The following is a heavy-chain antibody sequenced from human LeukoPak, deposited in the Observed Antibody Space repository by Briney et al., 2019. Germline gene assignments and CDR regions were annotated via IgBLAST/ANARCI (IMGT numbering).Heavy chain of an antibody. V-gene: IGHV4-30-2*01. D-gene: IGHD3-10*01. J-gene: IGHJ4*02. Sequence: SQTLSLTCAVSGGSISSGGYSWSWIRQPPGKGLEWIGYIYHSGSTYYNPSPKSRVTISVDRSKNQFSLKLSSVTAADTAVYYCAREHYGSGGGFDYWGQGTLVTVSS. CDR2: IYHSGST. CDR1: GGSISSGGYS. CDR3: AREHYGSGGGFDY.